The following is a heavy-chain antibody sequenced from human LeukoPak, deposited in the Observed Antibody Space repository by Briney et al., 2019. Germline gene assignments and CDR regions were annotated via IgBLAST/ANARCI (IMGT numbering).Heavy chain of an antibody. V-gene: IGHV3-21*01. Sequence: AGGSLRLSCAASGFTFSYYTMSWVRQAPGKGLEWVSSISSTGSSIYYADSVKGRFTTSRDNAKNSLYLQMSSLRVEDTAVYYCARDDVAWNDVHWFDPWGQGTLVTVSS. CDR3: ARDDVAWNDVHWFDP. J-gene: IGHJ5*02. CDR2: ISSTGSSI. D-gene: IGHD1-1*01. CDR1: GFTFSYYT.